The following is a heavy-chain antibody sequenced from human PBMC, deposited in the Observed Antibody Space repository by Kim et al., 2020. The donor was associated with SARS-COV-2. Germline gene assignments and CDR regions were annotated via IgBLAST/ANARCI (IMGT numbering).Heavy chain of an antibody. D-gene: IGHD2-21*01. CDR1: GGSISSYY. Sequence: SETLSLTCTVSGGSISSYYWSWIRQPPGKGLEWIGYIYYSGSTNYNPSLKSRVTISVDTSKNQFSLKLSSVTAADTAVYYCARDRGGAIDYWGQGTLVTVSS. CDR2: IYYSGST. CDR3: ARDRGGAIDY. J-gene: IGHJ4*02. V-gene: IGHV4-59*01.